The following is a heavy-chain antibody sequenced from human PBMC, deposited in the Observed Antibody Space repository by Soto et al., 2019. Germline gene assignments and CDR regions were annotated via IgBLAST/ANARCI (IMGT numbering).Heavy chain of an antibody. CDR1: GFTFSSYA. J-gene: IGHJ4*02. CDR3: SLRGGILRLGELSLDY. D-gene: IGHD3-16*02. Sequence: LRLSCAASGFTFSSYAMHWVRQAPGTGLEGVAVISYDGSNKYYADSVKGRFTISRDNSKNTLYLQMNSLRAEDAAVYYCSLRGGILRLGELSLDYRGQGTLVTVSS. CDR2: ISYDGSNK. V-gene: IGHV3-30-3*01.